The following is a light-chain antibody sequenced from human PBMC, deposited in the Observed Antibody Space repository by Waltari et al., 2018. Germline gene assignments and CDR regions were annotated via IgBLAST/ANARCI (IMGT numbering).Light chain of an antibody. Sequence: EVVLTKSPATLSLSPGERATLSCRASQSVSIYLAWYQQKPGQAPRLLIYDASDRATGVPARFSGSGSGTDFTLTMSSLEPEDFAVYYCQQRTDRPPVTFGQGTRVEMK. CDR3: QQRTDRPPVT. V-gene: IGKV3-11*01. CDR2: DAS. J-gene: IGKJ1*01. CDR1: QSVSIY.